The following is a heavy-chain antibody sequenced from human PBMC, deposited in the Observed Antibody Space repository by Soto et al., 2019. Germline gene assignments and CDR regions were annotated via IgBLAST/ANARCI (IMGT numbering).Heavy chain of an antibody. CDR3: ARGYCSSTSCPPGDYYYGMDV. Sequence: GESLKISCKGSGYSFTSYWIGWVRQMPGKGLEWMGIIYPGDSDTRYSPSFQGQVTISADKPISTAYLQWSSLKASDTAMYYCARGYCSSTSCPPGDYYYGMDVWGQGTTVTVSS. V-gene: IGHV5-51*04. CDR2: IYPGDSDT. CDR1: GYSFTSYW. J-gene: IGHJ6*02. D-gene: IGHD2-2*01.